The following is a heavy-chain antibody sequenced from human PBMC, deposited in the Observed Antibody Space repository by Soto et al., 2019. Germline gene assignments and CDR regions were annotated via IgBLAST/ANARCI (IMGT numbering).Heavy chain of an antibody. V-gene: IGHV4-59*01. D-gene: IGHD3-9*01. CDR3: ARVPGGFDWLFWFDP. J-gene: IGHJ5*02. CDR1: CGSISSNY. Sequence: SETLSLTCTVSCGSISSNYWSWIRQPPGKGLEWIGYIYYSGSTNYNPSLKSRVTISVDTSKNQFSLKLSSVTAADTAVYYCARVPGGFDWLFWFDPWGQGTLVTVSS. CDR2: IYYSGST.